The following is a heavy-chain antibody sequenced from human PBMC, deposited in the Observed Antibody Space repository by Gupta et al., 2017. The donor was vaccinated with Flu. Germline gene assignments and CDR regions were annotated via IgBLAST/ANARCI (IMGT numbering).Heavy chain of an antibody. CDR2: VNKMTDGGTT. CDR1: GFTFSNAW. D-gene: IGHD5-18*01. Sequence: AASGFTFSNAWMSWVRQAPGKGLEWVGRVNKMTDGGTTDYAAPVKGRFTISRDDSKYTLYLQMNSLKTEDTAVYYCTTYNYGSFLSWGQGTLVTGSS. V-gene: IGHV3-15*01. CDR3: TTYNYGSFLS. J-gene: IGHJ5*02.